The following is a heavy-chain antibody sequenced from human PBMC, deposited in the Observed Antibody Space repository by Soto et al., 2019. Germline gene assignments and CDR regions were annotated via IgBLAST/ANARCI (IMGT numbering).Heavy chain of an antibody. V-gene: IGHV3-74*01. CDR3: VRYQDIYWKAVFDS. CDR2: IKTDGTST. Sequence: EVQLVESGGGLVQPGGSLRLSCAASGFTLSSRWMHWVRQAPGKGLVWVSRIKTDGTSTSYADSVKGRFTISRDNANNTLYLQMTSLRADETGMYYWVRYQDIYWKAVFDSWGQGTLVTVSS. J-gene: IGHJ4*02. D-gene: IGHD2-15*01. CDR1: GFTLSSRW.